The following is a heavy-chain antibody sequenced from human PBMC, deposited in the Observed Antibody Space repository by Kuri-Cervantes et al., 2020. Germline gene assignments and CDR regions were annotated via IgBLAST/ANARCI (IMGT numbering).Heavy chain of an antibody. V-gene: IGHV3-7*01. D-gene: IGHD1-26*01. Sequence: GESLKISCTVSGFALRSYWMSWVRQAPEKGLEWVASIKQDGDEKDYVDSVRGRFTISRDNAKNSLYLQMNSLRAEDTAVYYCARDISVLVSGSSPFHYYMDVWGKGTTVTVSS. CDR2: IKQDGDEK. J-gene: IGHJ6*03. CDR3: ARDISVLVSGSSPFHYYMDV. CDR1: GFALRSYW.